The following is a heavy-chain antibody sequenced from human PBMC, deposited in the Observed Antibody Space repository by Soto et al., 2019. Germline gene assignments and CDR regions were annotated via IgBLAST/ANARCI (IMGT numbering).Heavy chain of an antibody. D-gene: IGHD2-21*02. V-gene: IGHV1-18*01. CDR2: ISAYNGNT. Sequence: QVQLVQSGAEVKKPGASVKVSCKASGYTFTSYGISWVRQAPGQGLEWMGWISAYNGNTNYAQKLQGRVTLTTDTSTSTAYMELRSLRSDDTAVYYCARDKGAYCGGDCYSTWFDPWGQGTLVTVSS. CDR3: ARDKGAYCGGDCYSTWFDP. CDR1: GYTFTSYG. J-gene: IGHJ5*02.